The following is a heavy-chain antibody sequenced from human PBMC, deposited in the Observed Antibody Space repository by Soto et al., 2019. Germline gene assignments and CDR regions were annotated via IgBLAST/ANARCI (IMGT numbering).Heavy chain of an antibody. V-gene: IGHV4-59*01. CDR2: VFYGGT. D-gene: IGHD4-4*01. J-gene: IGHJ4*02. CDR3: ASYRGALYFES. Sequence: LSLTCSVAGRSMSSNYWSWIRQSPDKGLEWLGYVFYGGTDYNPSLGGRVSPAVETSKSQFSLKLTSVTVADTAVYYCASYRGALYFESWGPGILVTVSS. CDR1: GRSMSSNY.